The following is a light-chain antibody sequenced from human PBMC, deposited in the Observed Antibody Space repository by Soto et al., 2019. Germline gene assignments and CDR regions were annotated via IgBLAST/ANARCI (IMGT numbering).Light chain of an antibody. Sequence: QSVLTQPPSASGSPGQSVTTSCTGTSSDVGGYNYVSWYQQHPGKAPKLMIYEVSKRPSGVPDRFSGSKSGNTASLTVSGLQAEDEADYYCSSYAGSTPYVFGTGTKLTVL. CDR1: SSDVGGYNY. CDR3: SSYAGSTPYV. V-gene: IGLV2-8*01. J-gene: IGLJ1*01. CDR2: EVS.